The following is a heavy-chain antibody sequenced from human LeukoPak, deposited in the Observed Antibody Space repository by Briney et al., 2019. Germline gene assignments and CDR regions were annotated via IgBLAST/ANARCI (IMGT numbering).Heavy chain of an antibody. CDR3: ARVTQTDYDFDY. CDR2: VDPENGET. CDR1: GYILTELF. D-gene: IGHD4-17*01. Sequence: ASVKVSCKVSGYILTELFIHWVRQAPVKGLEWMGGVDPENGETIYAQKLQGRVTMTTDTSTSTAYMELRSLRSDDTAVYYCARVTQTDYDFDYWGQGTLVTVSS. V-gene: IGHV1-24*01. J-gene: IGHJ4*02.